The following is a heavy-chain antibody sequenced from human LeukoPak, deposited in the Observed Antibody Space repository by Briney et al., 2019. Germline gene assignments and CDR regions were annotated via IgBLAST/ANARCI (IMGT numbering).Heavy chain of an antibody. Sequence: SQTLSLTCASSGDSVSTERAAWNWIRQSPSRGLEWLGRTYYRSKWYKDYSVSEKSRITINPDTSKNQLSLQLNSVTPEDTAVYYCAREVDSTLDYWGQGTLVTVSS. J-gene: IGHJ4*02. V-gene: IGHV6-1*01. D-gene: IGHD5-12*01. CDR1: GDSVSTERAA. CDR3: AREVDSTLDY. CDR2: TYYRSKWYK.